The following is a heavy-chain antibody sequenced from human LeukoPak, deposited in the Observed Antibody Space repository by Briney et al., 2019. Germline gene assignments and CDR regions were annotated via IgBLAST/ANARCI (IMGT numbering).Heavy chain of an antibody. D-gene: IGHD3-3*01. Sequence: SETLSLTCAVYGGSFSGYYWSWIRQPPGKGLEWIGEINHSGSTNYNPSLKSRVTISVDTSKNQFSLKLSSVTAADTAVYYCAEVTEDFWSGSIFDYWGQGTLVTVSS. CDR3: AEVTEDFWSGSIFDY. V-gene: IGHV4-34*01. CDR2: INHSGST. J-gene: IGHJ4*02. CDR1: GGSFSGYY.